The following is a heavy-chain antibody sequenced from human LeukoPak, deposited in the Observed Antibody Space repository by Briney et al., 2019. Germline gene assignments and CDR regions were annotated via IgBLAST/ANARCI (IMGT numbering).Heavy chain of an antibody. CDR2: IYYSDST. J-gene: IGHJ4*02. CDR1: GGSISNYF. D-gene: IGHD3-10*01. Sequence: SETLSLTCTVSGGSISNYFWSWIRQPPGKGLECIGYIYYSDSTNYNPSLKSRVTVSVDTSKNQFSLKLSSVTAADTAVYYCAKDISGYYYGSGSSFDYWGQGTLVTVSS. V-gene: IGHV4-59*01. CDR3: AKDISGYYYGSGSSFDY.